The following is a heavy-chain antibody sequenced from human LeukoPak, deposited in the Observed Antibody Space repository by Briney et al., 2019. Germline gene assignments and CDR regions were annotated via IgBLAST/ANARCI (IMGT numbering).Heavy chain of an antibody. CDR3: ARVSHDYVWGSYRYHFDY. CDR2: IYYSGST. D-gene: IGHD3-16*02. V-gene: IGHV4-31*03. J-gene: IGHJ4*02. CDR1: GGSISSGGYY. Sequence: PSETLSLTCTVSGGSISSGGYYWSWIRQHPGKGLEWIGYIYYSGSTYYNPSLKSRVTISVDTSKNQFSLKLSSVTAADTAVYYCARVSHDYVWGSYRYHFDYWGQGTLVTVSS.